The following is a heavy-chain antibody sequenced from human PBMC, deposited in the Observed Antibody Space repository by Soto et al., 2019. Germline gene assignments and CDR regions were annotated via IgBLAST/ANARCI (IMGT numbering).Heavy chain of an antibody. V-gene: IGHV4-39*01. CDR1: GGSISSSSYY. CDR2: IYYSGST. D-gene: IGHD3-10*01. J-gene: IGHJ3*02. Sequence: SETLSLTCTVSGGSISSSSYYWGWILHPPGKGLEWIGSIYYSGSTYYNPSLKSRVTISVDTSKNQFSLKLSSVTAADTAVYYCAKGGSGSYSNAFDIWGQGTMVTVSS. CDR3: AKGGSGSYSNAFDI.